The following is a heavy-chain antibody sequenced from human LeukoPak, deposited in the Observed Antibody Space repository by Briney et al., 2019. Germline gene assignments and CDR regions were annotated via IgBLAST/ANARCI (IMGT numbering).Heavy chain of an antibody. Sequence: GGSLRLSCAASGFTFSSYSMNWVRQAPGKGLEWVSSISSSSSYIYYADSAKGRFIISRDNAKNSLYLQMNSLRAEDTAVYYCARGSPDIVVVPAAINYWGQGTLVTVSS. CDR1: GFTFSSYS. CDR3: ARGSPDIVVVPAAINY. D-gene: IGHD2-2*01. V-gene: IGHV3-21*01. CDR2: ISSSSSYI. J-gene: IGHJ4*02.